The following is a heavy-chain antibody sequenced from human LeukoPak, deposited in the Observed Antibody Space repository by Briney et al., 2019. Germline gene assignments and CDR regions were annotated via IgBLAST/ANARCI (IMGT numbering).Heavy chain of an antibody. D-gene: IGHD2-15*01. CDR1: GFIFSGYG. V-gene: IGHV3-48*01. J-gene: IGHJ4*02. CDR3: ARDTGYCSGGTCYASFDH. CDR2: ISSSSGGTI. Sequence: GGSLTLSCAAPGFIFSGYGMNWGRQAPGKGLEFISFISSSSGGTIYYADSVKGRFTISRDNAKNSVYLQMNSLRAEDTAVYYCARDTGYCSGGTCYASFDHWGQGTLVTVSS.